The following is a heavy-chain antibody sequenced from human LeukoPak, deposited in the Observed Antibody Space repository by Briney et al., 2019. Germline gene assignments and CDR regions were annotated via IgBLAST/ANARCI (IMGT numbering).Heavy chain of an antibody. V-gene: IGHV3-9*01. CDR3: AKSVSGSYYYFDY. Sequence: GGSLRLSCAASGFTFDDYAMHWVRQALGKGLEWVSGISWNSGSIGYADSVKGRFTISRDNAKNSLYLQMNSLRAEDTALYYCAKSVSGSYYYFDYWGQGTLVTVSS. J-gene: IGHJ4*02. CDR2: ISWNSGSI. D-gene: IGHD1-26*01. CDR1: GFTFDDYA.